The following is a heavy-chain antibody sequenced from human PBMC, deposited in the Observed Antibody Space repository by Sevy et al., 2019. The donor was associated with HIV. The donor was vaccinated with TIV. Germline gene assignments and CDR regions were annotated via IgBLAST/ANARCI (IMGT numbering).Heavy chain of an antibody. CDR1: GFTLNNYN. V-gene: IGHV3-21*01. CDR2: ISSGSGHI. D-gene: IGHD3-3*01. CDR3: ARDKTILEGRYGMDV. J-gene: IGHJ6*02. Sequence: GGSLRLSCAASGFTLNNYNMNWVRQAPGKGLEWVSFISSGSGHIYYADSVKGRFTISRDNAKSSLYLQMNSLRAEDTAVYHCARDKTILEGRYGMDVWGQGTTVTVSS.